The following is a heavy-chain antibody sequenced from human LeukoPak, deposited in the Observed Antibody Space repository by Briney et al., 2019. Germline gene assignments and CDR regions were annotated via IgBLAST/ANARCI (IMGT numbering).Heavy chain of an antibody. V-gene: IGHV2-70*04. CDR1: GFSLSTSGMR. Sequence: SGPALVEPTQTLTLTCTFSGFSLSTSGMRVSWIRQPPGKALEWLARIDWDDDKFYSTSLKTRLTISKDTSKNQVVLTMTNMDPVDTATYYCARISSSWDTLDYWGQGTLVTVSS. CDR3: ARISSSWDTLDY. CDR2: IDWDDDK. D-gene: IGHD6-13*01. J-gene: IGHJ4*02.